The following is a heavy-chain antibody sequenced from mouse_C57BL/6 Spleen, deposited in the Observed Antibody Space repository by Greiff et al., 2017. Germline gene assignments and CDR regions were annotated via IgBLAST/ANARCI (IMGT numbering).Heavy chain of an antibody. D-gene: IGHD1-1*01. Sequence: QVQLQQPGAELVKPGASVKLSCKASGYTFTSYWMQWVKQRPGQGLEWIGEIDPSDSYTNYNQKFKGKATLTVDTSSSTAYMQLSSLTSEDSAVYYCARSYYGSSSYAMDYWGQGTSVTVSS. CDR2: IDPSDSYT. V-gene: IGHV1-50*01. J-gene: IGHJ4*01. CDR3: ARSYYGSSSYAMDY. CDR1: GYTFTSYW.